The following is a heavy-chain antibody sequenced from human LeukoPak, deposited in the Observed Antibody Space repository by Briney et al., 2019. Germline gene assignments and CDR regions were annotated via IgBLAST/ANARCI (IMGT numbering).Heavy chain of an antibody. CDR1: GGSISSYY. V-gene: IGHV4-59*01. CDR2: MYNSGST. J-gene: IGHJ4*02. D-gene: IGHD2-15*01. Sequence: SETLSLTCTVSGGSISSYYCRWIRQPPATGLEWVGYMYNSGSTNYNPSPKSRVTISVHPSKNQFSLKLSSVTAADTAVYYGAGAASSEGDGYWGQGTLVSVSS. CDR3: AGAASSEGDGY.